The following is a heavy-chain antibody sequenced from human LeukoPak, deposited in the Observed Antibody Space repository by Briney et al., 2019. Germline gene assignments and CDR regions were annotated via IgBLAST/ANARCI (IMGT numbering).Heavy chain of an antibody. CDR3: ARVPYYYGSGSYQGFDY. V-gene: IGHV4-34*01. D-gene: IGHD3-10*01. CDR1: GGSFSGYY. CDR2: INHSGST. Sequence: SETLSLTCAVYGGSFSGYYWSWIRQPPGKGLEWIGEINHSGSTNYNPSLKSRVTISVDTSKNQFSLKLSSVTAADAAVYYCARVPYYYGSGSYQGFDYWGQGTLVTVSS. J-gene: IGHJ4*02.